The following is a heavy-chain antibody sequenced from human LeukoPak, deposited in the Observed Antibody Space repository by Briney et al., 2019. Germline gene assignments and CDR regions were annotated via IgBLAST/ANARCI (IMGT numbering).Heavy chain of an antibody. D-gene: IGHD2-21*02. J-gene: IGHJ4*02. V-gene: IGHV3-53*01. Sequence: GGSLRLSCAASGFTVSSNYMSWVRQAPGKGLEWVSVIYSGGYTDYADSVKGRFTISKDNSKNTLYLQMNSLRPEDTAVYYCARGTVTAPDYWGQGTLVTVSS. CDR2: IYSGGYT. CDR3: ARGTVTAPDY. CDR1: GFTVSSNY.